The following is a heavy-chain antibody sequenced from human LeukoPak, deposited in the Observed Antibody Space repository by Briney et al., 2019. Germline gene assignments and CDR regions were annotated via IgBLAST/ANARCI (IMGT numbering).Heavy chain of an antibody. Sequence: ASVKVSCKASGYTFTNYGISWVRQAPGQGLEWMGWISAYTDNTNYAQKLQGRVTMTTDTSTSTAYMELRSLRSDDTAVYYCASGPDTTTYFAGYYFDYWGQGTLVTVSS. CDR2: ISAYTDNT. V-gene: IGHV1-18*01. CDR1: GYTFTNYG. CDR3: ASGPDTTTYFAGYYFDY. J-gene: IGHJ4*02. D-gene: IGHD2/OR15-2a*01.